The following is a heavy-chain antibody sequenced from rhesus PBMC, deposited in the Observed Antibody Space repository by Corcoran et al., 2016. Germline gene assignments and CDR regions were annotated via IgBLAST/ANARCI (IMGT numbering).Heavy chain of an antibody. J-gene: IGHJ4*01. Sequence: QVQLQELGPGLVKHSETLSLTCAVPGGSLSGYYYWIWIRQPPGKGVEWIGILYGRCGSNYLNPSIKSRVTRSVDTSKHQFSLKLSSGTAADTAVYYCASATGDFDYWGQGVLVTVSS. CDR2: LYGRCGSN. CDR1: GGSLSGYYY. V-gene: IGHV4S14*01. CDR3: ASATGDFDY.